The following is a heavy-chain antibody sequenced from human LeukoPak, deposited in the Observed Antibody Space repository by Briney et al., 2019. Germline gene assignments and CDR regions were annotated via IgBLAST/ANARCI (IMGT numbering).Heavy chain of an antibody. Sequence: ASVKVSCKVSGYTLTELSMHWVRQAPGKGLEWMGGFDPEDGETIYAQKFQGRVTMTEDTSTDTAYMELSSLGSEDTAVYYCATVRAYYDSSGYSLRWFDPWGQGTLVTVSS. J-gene: IGHJ5*02. CDR3: ATVRAYYDSSGYSLRWFDP. CDR2: FDPEDGET. D-gene: IGHD3-22*01. CDR1: GYTLTELS. V-gene: IGHV1-24*01.